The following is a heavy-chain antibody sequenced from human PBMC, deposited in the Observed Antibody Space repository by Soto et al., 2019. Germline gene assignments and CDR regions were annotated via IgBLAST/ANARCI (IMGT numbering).Heavy chain of an antibody. CDR1: GGTFSSYA. CDR2: IIPIFGTA. Sequence: SVKVPCKASGGTFSSYAISWVRQAPGQGLEWMGGIIPIFGTANYAQKFQGRVTITADKSTSTAYMELSSLRSEDTAVYYCARGRSGIVATQPYYYYYGMDVWGQGTTVTVSS. D-gene: IGHD5-12*01. J-gene: IGHJ6*02. V-gene: IGHV1-69*06. CDR3: ARGRSGIVATQPYYYYYGMDV.